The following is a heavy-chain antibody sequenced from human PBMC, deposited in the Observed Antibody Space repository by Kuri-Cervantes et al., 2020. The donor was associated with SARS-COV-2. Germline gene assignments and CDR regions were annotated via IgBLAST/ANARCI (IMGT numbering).Heavy chain of an antibody. CDR3: ARDPSYSSSWFGYYYYGMDV. CDR2: VNTNTGNP. D-gene: IGHD6-13*01. J-gene: IGHJ6*02. Sequence: SVKVSCKASGYTFTSYAMNWVRQAPGQGLEWMGWVNTNTGNPTYAQGFTGRFVFSLDTSVSTAYLQISSLKAEDTAVYYCARDPSYSSSWFGYYYYGMDVWGQGTTVTVSS. V-gene: IGHV7-4-1*02. CDR1: GYTFTSYA.